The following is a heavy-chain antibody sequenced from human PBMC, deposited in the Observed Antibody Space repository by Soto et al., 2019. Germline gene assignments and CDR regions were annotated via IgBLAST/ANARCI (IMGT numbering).Heavy chain of an antibody. CDR2: ISHDGNSH. D-gene: IGHD3-22*01. Sequence: QVHLVELGGGVVQPGRSLRLSCEGSGFSFSNYGIHWVRQAPGKGLEWVAVISHDGNSHHLADSVRGRFTISRDNSKNTVFLHMTSLRREDSAVYHCVKAQERSAQYFAVVITAFDFWGQGTMVTVSS. CDR3: VKAQERSAQYFAVVITAFDF. J-gene: IGHJ3*01. CDR1: GFSFSNYG. V-gene: IGHV3-30*18.